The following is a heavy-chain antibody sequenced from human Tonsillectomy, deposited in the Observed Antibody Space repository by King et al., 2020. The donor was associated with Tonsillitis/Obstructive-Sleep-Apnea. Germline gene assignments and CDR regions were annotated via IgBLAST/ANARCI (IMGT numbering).Heavy chain of an antibody. CDR1: GFSFRKYW. D-gene: IGHD5-18*01. CDR2: IKYDGSEK. V-gene: IGHV3-7*05. CDR3: ARDHIQDY. J-gene: IGHJ4*02. Sequence: VQLVESGGGLVQPGGSLRLSCAASGFSFRKYWMNWVRQAPGKGLEWVANIKYDGSEKDYVDSVKGRFTISRENAKNSLYLQMNSLRAEDTALYFCARDHIQDYWGQGTLVTVAS.